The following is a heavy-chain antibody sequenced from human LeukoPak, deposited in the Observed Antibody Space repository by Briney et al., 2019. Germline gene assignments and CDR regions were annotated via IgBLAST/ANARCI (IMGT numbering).Heavy chain of an antibody. V-gene: IGHV4-4*07. CDR2: IYSSGST. D-gene: IGHD6-13*01. CDR3: AREEQLLARSLGY. J-gene: IGHJ4*02. Sequence: PSETLSLTCTVSGGSISSYYWSWIRQPAGKGLEWIGRIYSSGSTNYNPSLKSRVTMVVNTSMNQFSLNLNSVTAADTAMYYCAREEQLLARSLGYWGQGALVTVSA. CDR1: GGSISSYY.